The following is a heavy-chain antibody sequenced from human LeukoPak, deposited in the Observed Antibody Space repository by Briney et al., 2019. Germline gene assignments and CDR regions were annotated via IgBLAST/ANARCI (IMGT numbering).Heavy chain of an antibody. CDR1: GFTFSSYG. Sequence: GGSLRLSCAASGFTFSSYGMHWVRQAPGKGLEWVAVIWYDGSNKYYADSVKGRFTISRDNSKNMLYLQMNSLRAENTAVYYCARDADEYCSSTTCRGGSFDIWGQGTMVTVSS. V-gene: IGHV3-33*08. CDR2: IWYDGSNK. D-gene: IGHD2-2*01. J-gene: IGHJ3*02. CDR3: ARDADEYCSSTTCRGGSFDI.